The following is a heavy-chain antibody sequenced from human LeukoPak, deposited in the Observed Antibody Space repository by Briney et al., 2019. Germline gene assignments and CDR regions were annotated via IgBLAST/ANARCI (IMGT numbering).Heavy chain of an antibody. J-gene: IGHJ3*02. CDR3: ARDGSYYYDSSGFRSWGSLDI. D-gene: IGHD3-22*01. V-gene: IGHV4-38-2*02. Sequence: PSETLSLTCTVSGYSISSGYYWGWIRQPPGKGLEWIGSIYHSGSTYYNPSLKSRVTISVDTSKNQFSLKLSSVTAADTAVYYCARDGSYYYDSSGFRSWGSLDIWGQGTMVTVSS. CDR2: IYHSGST. CDR1: GYSISSGYY.